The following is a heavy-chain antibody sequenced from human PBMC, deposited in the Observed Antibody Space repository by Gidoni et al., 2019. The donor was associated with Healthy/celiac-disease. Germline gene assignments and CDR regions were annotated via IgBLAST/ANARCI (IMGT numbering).Heavy chain of an antibody. CDR2: IYHSGST. Sequence: QVQLQESGPGLVKTSETLSFTCTVSVGSISSYYWSWIRQPPGKGLEWSGYIYHSGSTNYNPSLKSRVTISVDTSKNQFSLKLSSVTAADTAVYYCARLGGYCSSTSCYGVDYWGQGTLVTVSS. J-gene: IGHJ4*02. CDR3: ARLGGYCSSTSCYGVDY. D-gene: IGHD2-2*01. V-gene: IGHV4-59*08. CDR1: VGSISSYY.